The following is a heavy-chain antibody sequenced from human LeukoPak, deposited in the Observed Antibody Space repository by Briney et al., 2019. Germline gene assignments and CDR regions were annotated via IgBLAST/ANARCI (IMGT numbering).Heavy chain of an antibody. CDR1: GLPFSAYW. V-gene: IGHV3-7*01. CDR2: INQDGSVQ. CDR3: SRSLDY. Sequence: GGSLRLSCAASGLPFSAYWMDWVCQAPGKEMEWVANINQDGSVQYYAASVRGRFTISRDNAKNSLYLQMNILKAEDTAIYYCSRSLDYLGQGALVTVSS. J-gene: IGHJ4*02.